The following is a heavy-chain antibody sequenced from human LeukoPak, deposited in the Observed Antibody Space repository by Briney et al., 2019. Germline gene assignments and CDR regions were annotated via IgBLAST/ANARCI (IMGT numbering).Heavy chain of an antibody. Sequence: PSETLSLTCTVSGGSINSYYWSWIRQPPGKGLEWIGYIYYSGSTNYNPSLKSRVTISVDMSNNQYSLKLTSVTAADTAVYFCAREYQSMRGVSWFDPWGQGTLVTVSS. CDR3: AREYQSMRGVSWFDP. J-gene: IGHJ5*02. V-gene: IGHV4-59*01. D-gene: IGHD2-2*01. CDR2: IYYSGST. CDR1: GGSINSYY.